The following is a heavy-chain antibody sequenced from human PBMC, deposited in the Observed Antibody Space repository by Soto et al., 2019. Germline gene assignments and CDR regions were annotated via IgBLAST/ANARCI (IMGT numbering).Heavy chain of an antibody. V-gene: IGHV3-30*03. J-gene: IGHJ6*02. CDR1: GFTFSSYG. Sequence: GGSLRLSCAASGFTFSSYGMHWVRQAPGKGLEWVAVISYDGSNEYYADSVKGRFTISRDNSKNTLYLQMNSLRAEDTAVYYCARVEVDYYYYSGMDVWGQETTVSVSS. CDR3: ARVEVDYYYYSGMDV. D-gene: IGHD2-15*01. CDR2: ISYDGSNE.